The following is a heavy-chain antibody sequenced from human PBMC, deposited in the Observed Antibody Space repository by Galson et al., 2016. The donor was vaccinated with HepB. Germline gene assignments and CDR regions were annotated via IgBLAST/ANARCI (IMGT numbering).Heavy chain of an antibody. Sequence: SLRLSCAASGFTFSDYWMAWVRQAPGKGPEFVANIKPDGGETYYLDSVKGRFTISRDNAKNSLDLQMSSLRAEDRAVYYCVRDYDSWRHWGQGTLVTVSS. V-gene: IGHV3-7*03. CDR1: GFTFSDYW. D-gene: IGHD3-16*01. J-gene: IGHJ4*02. CDR3: VRDYDSWRH. CDR2: IKPDGGET.